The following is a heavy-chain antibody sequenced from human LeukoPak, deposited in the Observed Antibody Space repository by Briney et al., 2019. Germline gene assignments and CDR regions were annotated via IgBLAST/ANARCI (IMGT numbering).Heavy chain of an antibody. CDR2: IYYSGST. CDR3: ARYYGSGSYFDY. J-gene: IGHJ4*02. Sequence: SETLSLTCTVSGGSISSGGYYWSWIRQHPGKGLEWIGYIYYSGSTYYNPSLKSRVTISVDRSKNQFSLKLSSVTAADTAVYYCARYYGSGSYFDYWGQGTLVTVSS. V-gene: IGHV4-31*03. CDR1: GGSISSGGYY. D-gene: IGHD3-10*01.